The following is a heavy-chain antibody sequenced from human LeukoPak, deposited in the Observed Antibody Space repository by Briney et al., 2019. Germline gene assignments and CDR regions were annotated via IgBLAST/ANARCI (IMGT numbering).Heavy chain of an antibody. V-gene: IGHV3-23*01. Sequence: PGGSLRLSCAASGFTFSSYAMSWVRQAPGKGLEWVSAISGSGGSTYYADSVKGRFTISRDNSKNTLYLQMNSLRAEDTAVYYCAKDSQNTYYYDSSGYSDFDYWGQGTLVTVSS. CDR1: GFTFSSYA. J-gene: IGHJ4*02. CDR2: ISGSGGST. CDR3: AKDSQNTYYYDSSGYSDFDY. D-gene: IGHD3-22*01.